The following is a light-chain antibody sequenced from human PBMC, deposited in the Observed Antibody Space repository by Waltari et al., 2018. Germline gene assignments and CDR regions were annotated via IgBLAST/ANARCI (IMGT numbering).Light chain of an antibody. Sequence: EVAMTQSPATLSVSPGERATLSCRASDNVRDNLAWYQQKPGQAPRLLIHGASTRATGIPARFSGRGAGTECTLTISSLQSGDIASYYCQQDNNWPGSFGQGTKVQIK. CDR3: QQDNNWPGS. V-gene: IGKV3-15*01. J-gene: IGKJ1*01. CDR2: GAS. CDR1: DNVRDN.